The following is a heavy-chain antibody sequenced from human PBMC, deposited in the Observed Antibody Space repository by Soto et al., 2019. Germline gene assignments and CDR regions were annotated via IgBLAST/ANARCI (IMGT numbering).Heavy chain of an antibody. J-gene: IGHJ3*02. CDR3: AKDGVGATTGAFDI. CDR2: ISGSGGST. CDR1: GFTFTNYA. D-gene: IGHD1-26*01. V-gene: IGHV3-23*01. Sequence: GGSLRLSCAASGFTFTNYAMSWVRQAPGKGLEWVSAISGSGGSTYYADSVKGRFTISRDNSKNTLYLQMNSLRAEDTAVYYCAKDGVGATTGAFDIWGQGTMVTVSS.